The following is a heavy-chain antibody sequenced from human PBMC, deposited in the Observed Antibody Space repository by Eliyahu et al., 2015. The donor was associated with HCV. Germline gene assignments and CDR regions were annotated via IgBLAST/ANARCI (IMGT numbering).Heavy chain of an antibody. Sequence: EVQLVESGGGLVKPGGSLXLSCXASGFTFSKXWMSWVRQDPGKGXEWXGRIKSKTDGGTTDYAAPVKGRFTISRDDSKSTLYLQMNSLKTEDTAVYYCTTGAPGGFDYYLDVWGQGTTVTVSS. CDR1: GFTFSKXW. V-gene: IGHV3-15*01. J-gene: IGHJ6*03. D-gene: IGHD3-10*01. CDR3: TTGAPGGFDYYLDV. CDR2: IKSKTDGGTT.